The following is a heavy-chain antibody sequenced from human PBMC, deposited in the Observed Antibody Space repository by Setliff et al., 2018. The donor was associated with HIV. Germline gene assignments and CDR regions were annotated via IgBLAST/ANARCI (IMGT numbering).Heavy chain of an antibody. CDR2: IIPVFGTA. Sequence: SVKVSCKASGGTFSSYAISWVRQAPGQGLEWMGGIIPVFGTANYAQKFQGRVTITADKSTSTVYMELRSLRSEDTAVYYCARDHDSSAYTYFDYWGQGTLVTVSS. CDR3: ARDHDSSAYTYFDY. V-gene: IGHV1-69*06. CDR1: GGTFSSYA. D-gene: IGHD3-22*01. J-gene: IGHJ4*02.